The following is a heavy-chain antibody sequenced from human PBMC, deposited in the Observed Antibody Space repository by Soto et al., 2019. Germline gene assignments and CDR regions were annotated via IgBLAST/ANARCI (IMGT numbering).Heavy chain of an antibody. J-gene: IGHJ6*02. Sequence: ASVKVSCKVSGYSITELAMNWVRQTPGKGLEWMGGFDPGDGEPLYAQKLQGRVTMTEDTSTDTAYMELSSLRSEDTAVYYCARDLGASTYGSGTLDPPYKYYGTDAWGQGTKVTVSS. CDR2: FDPGDGEP. CDR1: GYSITELA. D-gene: IGHD3-10*01. CDR3: ARDLGASTYGSGTLDPPYKYYGTDA. V-gene: IGHV1-24*01.